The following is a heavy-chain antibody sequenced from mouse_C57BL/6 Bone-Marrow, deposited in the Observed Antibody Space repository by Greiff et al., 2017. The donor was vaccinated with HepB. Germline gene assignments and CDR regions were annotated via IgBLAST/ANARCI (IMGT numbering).Heavy chain of an antibody. J-gene: IGHJ1*03. D-gene: IGHD1-1*01. Sequence: EVQLVESVAELVRPGASVKLSCTASGFNIKNTYMHWVKQRPEQGLEWIGRIDPANGNTKYAPKFQGKATITADTSSNTAYLQLSSLTSEDTAIYYCARRITTVVASGHWYFDVWGTGTTVTVSS. CDR2: IDPANGNT. CDR1: GFNIKNTY. V-gene: IGHV14-3*01. CDR3: ARRITTVVASGHWYFDV.